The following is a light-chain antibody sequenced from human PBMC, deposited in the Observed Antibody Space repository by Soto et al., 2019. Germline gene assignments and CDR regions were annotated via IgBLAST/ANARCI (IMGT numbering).Light chain of an antibody. CDR2: EVT. CDR3: SSYADTNNLV. CDR1: GSDVASYDY. J-gene: IGLJ2*01. V-gene: IGLV2-8*01. Sequence: QSALTQPPSASGSPGQSVTISCTGTGSDVASYDYVSWYQQHPGKAPKLIIYEVTKRPSGVPDRFSASKSGTTASLTVSGLQAEDEADYFCSSYADTNNLVFGGGPKLTV.